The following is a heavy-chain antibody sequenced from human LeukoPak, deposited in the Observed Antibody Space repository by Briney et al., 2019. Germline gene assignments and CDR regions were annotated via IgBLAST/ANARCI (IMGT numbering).Heavy chain of an antibody. J-gene: IGHJ4*02. Sequence: GGSLRLSCAASGFTFSSYAMSWVRQAPGKGLEWVSAISGSGGSTYYADSVKGRFTTSRDNSKNTLYLQMNSLRAEDTAVYYCAKDRGGYCGGDCYPYYFDYWGQGTLVTVSS. D-gene: IGHD2-21*02. V-gene: IGHV3-23*01. CDR3: AKDRGGYCGGDCYPYYFDY. CDR2: ISGSGGST. CDR1: GFTFSSYA.